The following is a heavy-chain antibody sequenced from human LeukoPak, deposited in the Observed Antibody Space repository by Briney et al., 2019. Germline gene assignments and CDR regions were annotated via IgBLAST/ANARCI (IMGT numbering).Heavy chain of an antibody. Sequence: GGPLSLLCGPCGFIFSSYGMLWVRRAPGKGLECMAVISSAASIQYYADSLKRPFTISRHNSKNTLSLQMNSRRAENTPVYYCPKDLDSSSPAYCGQGTLATVPS. CDR2: ISSAASIQ. CDR3: PKDLDSSSPAY. J-gene: IGHJ4*02. V-gene: IGHV3-30*18. CDR1: GFIFSSYG. D-gene: IGHD6-13*01.